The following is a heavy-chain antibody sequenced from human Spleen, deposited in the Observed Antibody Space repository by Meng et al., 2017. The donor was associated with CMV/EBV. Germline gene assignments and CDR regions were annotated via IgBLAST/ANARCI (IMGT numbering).Heavy chain of an antibody. Sequence: VQLQRWGAGLLKASETRSLTGAVYGGSFSGYYWSWIRQPPGKGLEWIGEINHSGSTNYNPSLKSRVTISVDTSKNQFSLKLSSVTAADTAVYYCARGRAGGGSCYPDWGQGTLVTVSS. CDR2: INHSGST. CDR1: GGSFSGYY. D-gene: IGHD2-15*01. J-gene: IGHJ4*02. CDR3: ARGRAGGGSCYPD. V-gene: IGHV4-34*01.